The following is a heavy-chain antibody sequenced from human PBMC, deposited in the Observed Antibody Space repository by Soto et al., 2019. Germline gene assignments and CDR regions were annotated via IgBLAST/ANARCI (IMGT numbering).Heavy chain of an antibody. CDR3: ARDQGVTIFGVVVGEAGIDP. V-gene: IGHV3-30*03. Sequence: VQLVESGGGLVKPGGSLRLSCAASGFTFSSYSMNWVRQAPGKGLEWVAVISYDGSNKYYADSVKGRFTISRDNSKNTLYLQMNSLRAEDTAVYYCARDQGVTIFGVVVGEAGIDPWGQGTLVTVSS. CDR1: GFTFSSYS. CDR2: ISYDGSNK. J-gene: IGHJ5*02. D-gene: IGHD3-3*01.